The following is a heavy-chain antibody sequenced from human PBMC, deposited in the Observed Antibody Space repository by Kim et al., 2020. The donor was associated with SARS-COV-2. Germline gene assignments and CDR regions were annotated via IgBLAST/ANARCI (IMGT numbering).Heavy chain of an antibody. D-gene: IGHD3-9*01. CDR1: GGSISSSSYY. CDR2: IYYSGST. CDR3: AGHPEESYYDILTGPTAFDS. J-gene: IGHJ4*02. Sequence: SETLSLTCTVSGGSISSSSYYWGWIRQPPGKGLEWIGSIYYSGSTYYNPSLKSRVTISVDTSKNQFSLKLSSVTAADTAVYYCAGHPEESYYDILTGPTAFDSWGQGTLVTVSS. V-gene: IGHV4-39*01.